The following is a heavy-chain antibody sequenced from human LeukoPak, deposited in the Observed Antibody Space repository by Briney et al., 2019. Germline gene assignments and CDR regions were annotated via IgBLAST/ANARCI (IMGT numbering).Heavy chain of an antibody. V-gene: IGHV3-23*01. CDR3: AKDPEGYGSGSLWFDP. CDR2: ISGSGGST. Sequence: GGSLRLSCAASGFTFSSYAMSWVRQAPGKGLEWVSAISGSGGSTYYADSVTGRFTISRDNSKNTLYLQMNSLRAEDTAVYYCAKDPEGYGSGSLWFDPWGQGPLVTVSS. D-gene: IGHD3-10*01. CDR1: GFTFSSYA. J-gene: IGHJ5*02.